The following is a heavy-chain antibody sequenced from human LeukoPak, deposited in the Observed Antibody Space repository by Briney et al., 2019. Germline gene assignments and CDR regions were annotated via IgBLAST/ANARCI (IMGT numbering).Heavy chain of an antibody. CDR1: GYTLTELS. CDR3: ATDIAPYNWNGDAFDI. V-gene: IGHV1-24*01. Sequence: ASVKVSCKVSGYTLTELSMHWVRQAPGKGLEWMGGFDPGDGETIYAQKFQGRVTMTEDTSTDTAYMELSSLRSEDTAVYYCATDIAPYNWNGDAFDIWGQGTMVTVSS. D-gene: IGHD1-20*01. CDR2: FDPGDGET. J-gene: IGHJ3*02.